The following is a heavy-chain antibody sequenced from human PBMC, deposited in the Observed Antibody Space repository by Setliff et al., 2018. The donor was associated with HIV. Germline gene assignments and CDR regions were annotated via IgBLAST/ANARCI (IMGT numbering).Heavy chain of an antibody. J-gene: IGHJ4*02. V-gene: IGHV4-38-2*02. CDR1: GYSISSGYY. Sequence: SETLSLTCAVSGYSISSGYYWGWIRQPPGKGLEWIGSIYHGGSAYYKPSLKSRVTISVDTSKNQFSLKMSSVTTADTAVYYCARDQGGATDYWGQGTLVTVSS. D-gene: IGHD1-26*01. CDR3: ARDQGGATDY. CDR2: IYHGGSA.